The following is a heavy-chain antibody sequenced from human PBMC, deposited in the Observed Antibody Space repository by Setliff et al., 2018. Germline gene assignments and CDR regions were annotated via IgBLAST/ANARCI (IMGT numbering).Heavy chain of an antibody. J-gene: IGHJ6*02. V-gene: IGHV4-61*02. CDR2: ICTSGST. D-gene: IGHD5-18*01. CDR1: GGSISSGSYY. Sequence: PSETLSLTCTVSGGSISSGSYYWSWIRQPAGKGLEWIGRICTSGSTNYNPSLKSRVTISVDTSKNQFSLKLSSVTAADTAVYYCARGRGYSYGSTFHYYYGMDVWGQGTTVTVSS. CDR3: ARGRGYSYGSTFHYYYGMDV.